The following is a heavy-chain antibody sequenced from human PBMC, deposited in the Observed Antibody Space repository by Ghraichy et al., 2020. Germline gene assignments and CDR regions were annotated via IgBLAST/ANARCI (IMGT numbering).Heavy chain of an antibody. CDR1: GYTFSSYG. CDR2: ISAYNGNT. J-gene: IGHJ5*02. CDR3: ARDKGFLESQGWFDP. Sequence: ASVKVSCKASGYTFSSYGISWVRQAPGQGLEWMGWISAYNGNTNYAQKLQGRVTMTRDTSTSTAYMELRSLRSDDAAVYYCARDKGFLESQGWFDPWGQGTLVTVSS. D-gene: IGHD3-3*01. V-gene: IGHV1-18*01.